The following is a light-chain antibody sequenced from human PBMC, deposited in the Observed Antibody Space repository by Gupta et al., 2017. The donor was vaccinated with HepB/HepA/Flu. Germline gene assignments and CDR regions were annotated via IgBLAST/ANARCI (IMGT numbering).Light chain of an antibody. J-gene: IGLJ1*01. CDR3: ATWDDGLRLYV. Sequence: QSVLTQPPSVSDAPRQRVTISCSGSSSNIGSNAVNWYQQLPGKAPKLLIYYDDLLPSGVSDRFSGSKSGTSASLAISGLQAEDEADYYCATWDDGLRLYVFGPGTRVTVL. CDR2: YDD. CDR1: SSNIGSNA. V-gene: IGLV1-36*01.